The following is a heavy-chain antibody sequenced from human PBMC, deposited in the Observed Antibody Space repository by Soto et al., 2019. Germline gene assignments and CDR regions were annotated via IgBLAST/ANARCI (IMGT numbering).Heavy chain of an antibody. CDR1: GFSLSTSGVG. D-gene: IGHD6-19*01. CDR2: IYWNDDK. CDR3: APAYSSDWTDNWFDP. V-gene: IGHV2-5*01. J-gene: IGHJ5*02. Sequence: QITLKESGPTLVKPTQTLTLTCTFSGFSLSTSGVGVGWIRQPPGKALEWLALIYWNDDKRYSASLKSRLTITKDNSKNQVVLTMTNMDPVDTATYYCAPAYSSDWTDNWFDPWGQGTLVTVSS.